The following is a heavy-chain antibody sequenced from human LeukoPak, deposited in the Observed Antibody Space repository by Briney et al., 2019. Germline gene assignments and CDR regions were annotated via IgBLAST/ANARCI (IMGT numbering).Heavy chain of an antibody. J-gene: IGHJ4*02. Sequence: GGSLRLSCAASGFIFTDSTIHWVRPASGKGLEWLGRIRTNTHNYATAYAASVEGRFTIFRDDSHNMAYLQLNSLKTEDTALYYCSRRGDYDFDYWGQGTLVTVSS. V-gene: IGHV3-73*01. D-gene: IGHD4-17*01. CDR1: GFIFTDST. CDR3: SRRGDYDFDY. CDR2: IRTNTHNYAT.